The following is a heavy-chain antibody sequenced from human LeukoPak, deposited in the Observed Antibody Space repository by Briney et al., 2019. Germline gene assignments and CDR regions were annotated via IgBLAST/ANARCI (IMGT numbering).Heavy chain of an antibody. CDR2: ISYDGSNK. CDR1: GFTFSSYG. V-gene: IGHV3-30*03. J-gene: IGHJ3*02. D-gene: IGHD6-19*01. Sequence: PGGSLRLSCAASGFTFSSYGMHWVRQAPGKGLEWVAVISYDGSNKYYADSVKGRFTISRDNSKNTLYLQMGSLRAEDMAVYYCARDLGEQWLAHAFDIWGQGTMVTVSS. CDR3: ARDLGEQWLAHAFDI.